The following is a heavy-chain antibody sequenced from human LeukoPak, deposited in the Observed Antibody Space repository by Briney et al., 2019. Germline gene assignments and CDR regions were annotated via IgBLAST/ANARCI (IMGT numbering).Heavy chain of an antibody. CDR2: IGGGGGT. D-gene: IGHD3-22*01. Sequence: GGSLRLSCAASGFTFNTYAMSWVRQAPGKGLEWVLSIGGGGGTYYADPLKGRFTISRDNSKNTLYLQMNSLRAEDTAVYYCAKGNSGYNSGYYYHFFDYWGQGTLVTVSS. V-gene: IGHV3-23*01. J-gene: IGHJ4*02. CDR3: AKGNSGYNSGYYYHFFDY. CDR1: GFTFNTYA.